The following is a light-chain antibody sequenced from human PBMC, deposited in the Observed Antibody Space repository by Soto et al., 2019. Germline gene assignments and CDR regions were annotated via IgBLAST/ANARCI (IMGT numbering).Light chain of an antibody. CDR3: QQLDTYPWT. V-gene: IGKV1-9*01. J-gene: IGKJ1*01. CDR2: AAS. Sequence: DIQLTQSPSFLSASVGDRVTITCRASQDIGNFLAWYQQKPGKTPNLLIYAASTLQSGVPSRFSGSGSGTDFPLTVSNLQPEDFATYYCQQLDTYPWTFGQGTKVEIK. CDR1: QDIGNF.